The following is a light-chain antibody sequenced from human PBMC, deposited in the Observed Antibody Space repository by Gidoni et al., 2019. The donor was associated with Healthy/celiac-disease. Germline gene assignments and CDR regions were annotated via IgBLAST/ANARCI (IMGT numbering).Light chain of an antibody. CDR2: STN. CDR1: YGSVSTSYY. CDR3: VLYMGSGISV. V-gene: IGLV8-61*01. Sequence: QTVVTQEPSFSVSPGGTVTLTCGLSYGSVSTSYYPSWYQQTPDQAPRTLIYSTNTRSSGVPDRFSGSILGNKAALTITGAQADDESDYYCVLYMGSGISVFGGGTKLTVL. J-gene: IGLJ2*01.